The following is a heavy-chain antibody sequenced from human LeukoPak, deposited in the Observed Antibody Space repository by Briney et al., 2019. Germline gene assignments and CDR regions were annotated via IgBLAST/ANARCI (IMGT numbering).Heavy chain of an antibody. V-gene: IGHV1-8*01. J-gene: IGHJ4*02. CDR2: MNPNSGNT. CDR3: ARPEGDYDFRSGYYRY. D-gene: IGHD3-3*01. Sequence: EASVKVSCKASGYTFTSYDINWVRQATGQGLEWMGWMNPNSGNTGYAQKFQGRVTITTDESTSTAYMELSSLRSEDTAVYYCARPEGDYDFRSGYYRYWGQGTLVTVSS. CDR1: GYTFTSYD.